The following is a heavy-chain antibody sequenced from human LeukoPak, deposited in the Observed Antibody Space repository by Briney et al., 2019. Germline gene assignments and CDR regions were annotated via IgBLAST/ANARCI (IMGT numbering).Heavy chain of an antibody. D-gene: IGHD5-18*01. CDR1: GFTFTSYG. J-gene: IGHJ4*02. CDR2: IRYDGSNK. CDR3: ARIGFGYSYGQGFDY. V-gene: IGHV3-30*02. Sequence: GGSLRLSCAASGFTFTSYGMHWVRQAPGKGLEWVAFIRYDGSNKYYADSVKGRFTISRDNSKNTLYLQMNSLRAEDTAVYYCARIGFGYSYGQGFDYWGQGTLVSVSS.